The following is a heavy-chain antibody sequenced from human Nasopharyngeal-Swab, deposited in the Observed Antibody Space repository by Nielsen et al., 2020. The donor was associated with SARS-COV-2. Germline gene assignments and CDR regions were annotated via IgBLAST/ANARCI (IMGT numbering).Heavy chain of an antibody. J-gene: IGHJ5*02. CDR2: IKSKTDGGTT. CDR3: ATEDSSSWYWFDP. CDR1: GFTFSNAW. Sequence: GESLKISCAASGFTFSNAWMSWVRQAPGKGLEWVGRIKSKTDGGTTDYAAPVKGRFTISRDDSKNTLYLQTNSLKTEDTAVYYCATEDSSSWYWFDPWGQGTLVTVSS. V-gene: IGHV3-15*01. D-gene: IGHD6-13*01.